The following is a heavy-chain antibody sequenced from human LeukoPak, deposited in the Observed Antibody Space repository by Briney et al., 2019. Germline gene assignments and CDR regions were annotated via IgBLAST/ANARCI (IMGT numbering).Heavy chain of an antibody. CDR3: ARPFVLLWFGEPSPLDAFDI. Sequence: ASVKVSCKASGYTVTGYYMHWVRQAPGQGLEWMGWISPNSGGTNYAQKFQGWVTMTRDTSISTAYMELSRLRSDDTAVYYCARPFVLLWFGEPSPLDAFDIWGQGTMVTVSS. J-gene: IGHJ3*02. D-gene: IGHD3-10*01. V-gene: IGHV1-2*04. CDR1: GYTVTGYY. CDR2: ISPNSGGT.